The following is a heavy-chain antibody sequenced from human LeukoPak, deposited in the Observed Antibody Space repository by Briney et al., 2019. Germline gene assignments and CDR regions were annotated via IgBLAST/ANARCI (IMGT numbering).Heavy chain of an antibody. J-gene: IGHJ6*02. D-gene: IGHD3-22*01. CDR1: GFTFSSYA. Sequence: GGSLRLSCAASGFTFSSYAMSWVRQAPGKGLEWVSAISGSGGSTYHADSVKGRFTISRDNAKNSLYLQMNSLRDDDTALYYCARRPYSDTSGRLSDVWGQGTTVTVSS. CDR2: ISGSGGST. CDR3: ARRPYSDTSGRLSDV. V-gene: IGHV3-23*01.